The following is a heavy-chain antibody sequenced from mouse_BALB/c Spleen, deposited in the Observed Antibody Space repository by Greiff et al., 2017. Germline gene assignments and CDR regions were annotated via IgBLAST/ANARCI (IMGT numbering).Heavy chain of an antibody. CDR2: IWAGGST. V-gene: IGHV2-9*02. Sequence: VQRVESGPGLVAPSQSLSITCTVSGFSLTSYGVHWVRQPPGKGLEWLGVIWAGGSTNYNSALMSRLSISKDNSKSQVFLKMNSLQTDDTAMYYCARGALYRTTGGDAMDYWGQGTSVTVSS. CDR3: ARGALYRTTGGDAMDY. J-gene: IGHJ4*01. CDR1: GFSLTSYG. D-gene: IGHD2-14*01.